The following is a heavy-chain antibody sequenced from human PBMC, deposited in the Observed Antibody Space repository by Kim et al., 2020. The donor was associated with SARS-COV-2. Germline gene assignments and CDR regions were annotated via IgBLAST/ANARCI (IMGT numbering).Heavy chain of an antibody. CDR3: GRDAGVGKDHYHGRDV. J-gene: IGHJ6*02. Sequence: SETLSLTCTVSGGPISNYYWGWIRQPPGKGLEWIGFIYHGTGTNYNPSLKSRATISSDTSKNKFSLNLTSGTAADTAAYYCGRDAGVGKDHYHGRDVGG. V-gene: IGHV4-59*01. D-gene: IGHD7-27*01. CDR1: GGPISNYY. CDR2: IYHGTGT.